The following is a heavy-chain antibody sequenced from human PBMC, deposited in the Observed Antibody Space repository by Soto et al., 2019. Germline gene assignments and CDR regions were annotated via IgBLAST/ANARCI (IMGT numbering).Heavy chain of an antibody. Sequence: QVQLVESGGSVVQPGRSLRLSCAASGVTFSSYGMHWVRQAPGKGLEWVAVIWYDGSNKYYADSVKGRFTISRDNSKNTLYLQMNSLRAQDTAVYYCARGQFDDSSRGFDYWGQGTLVTVSS. J-gene: IGHJ4*02. CDR2: IWYDGSNK. CDR1: GVTFSSYG. V-gene: IGHV3-33*01. D-gene: IGHD3-22*01. CDR3: ARGQFDDSSRGFDY.